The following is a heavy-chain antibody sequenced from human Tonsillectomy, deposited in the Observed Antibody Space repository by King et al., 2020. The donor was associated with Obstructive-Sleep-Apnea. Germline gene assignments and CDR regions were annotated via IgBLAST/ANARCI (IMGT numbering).Heavy chain of an antibody. CDR1: GGSISSSNW. CDR3: ARVGAYYYYYGMDV. D-gene: IGHD1-26*01. J-gene: IGHJ6*02. CDR2: IYHSGST. Sequence: QLQESGPGLVKPSGTLSLTCAVSGGSISSSNWWSWVRQPPGKGLEWIGGIYHSGSTNYNPSLKSQVTISVDKSKNQFSLKLSSVTAADTAVYYCARVGAYYYYYGMDVWGQGTTVTVSS. V-gene: IGHV4-4*02.